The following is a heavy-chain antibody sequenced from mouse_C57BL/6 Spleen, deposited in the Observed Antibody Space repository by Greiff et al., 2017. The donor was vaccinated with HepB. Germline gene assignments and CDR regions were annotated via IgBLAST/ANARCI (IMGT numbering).Heavy chain of an antibody. Sequence: VQLQQSGPELVKPGASVKISCKASGYTFTDYYMNWVKQSHGKSLEWIGDINPNNGGTSYNQKFKGKATLTVDKSSSTAYMELRSLTSEDSAVYYCARPAYYYGSPWFAYWGQGTLVTVSA. CDR1: GYTFTDYY. CDR3: ARPAYYYGSPWFAY. V-gene: IGHV1-26*01. D-gene: IGHD1-1*01. J-gene: IGHJ3*01. CDR2: INPNNGGT.